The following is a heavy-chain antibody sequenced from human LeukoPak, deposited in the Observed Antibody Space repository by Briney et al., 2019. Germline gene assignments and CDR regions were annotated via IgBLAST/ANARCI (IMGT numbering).Heavy chain of an antibody. V-gene: IGHV4-59*11. J-gene: IGHJ4*02. Sequence: SETLSLTCTVSGGSISCPYCSLLRQPPGKGLEWIGHFSYSGNTKYNPSLKSRVTISVDTSKNQFSLKLNSVTAADTAVYYGARASGSTVGNQAFDYWGQGTLVTVSS. CDR2: FSYSGNT. CDR1: GGSISCPY. CDR3: ARASGSTVGNQAFDY. D-gene: IGHD4-23*01.